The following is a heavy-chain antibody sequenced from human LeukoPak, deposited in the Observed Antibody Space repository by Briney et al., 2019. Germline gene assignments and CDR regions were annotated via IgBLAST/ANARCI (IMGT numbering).Heavy chain of an antibody. CDR1: GFTFSSYA. D-gene: IGHD2-15*01. V-gene: IGHV3-23*01. J-gene: IGHJ3*02. CDR2: ISGSGGST. Sequence: PGGSLRLSCAASGFTFSSYAMSWVRQAPGKGLEWVSAISGSGGSTYYADSVKGRFTISRDNSKNTPYLQMNSLRAEDTAVYYCAKDEGVVVVAASGAGFFDIWGQGTMVTVSS. CDR3: AKDEGVVVVAASGAGFFDI.